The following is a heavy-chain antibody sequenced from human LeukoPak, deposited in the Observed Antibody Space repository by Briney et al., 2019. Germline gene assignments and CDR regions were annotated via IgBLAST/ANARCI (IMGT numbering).Heavy chain of an antibody. V-gene: IGHV3-21*01. D-gene: IGHD3-3*01. CDR3: ARGRSGYSSDYFDY. J-gene: IGHJ4*02. Sequence: GGSLRLSCAASGFTFSNYIMNWVRQAPGKGLEWVSSISSSSSYIYYADSVKGRFTISRDNAKNSLYLQINSLRAEDTAVYYCARGRSGYSSDYFDYWGQGTLVTVSS. CDR1: GFTFSNYI. CDR2: ISSSSSYI.